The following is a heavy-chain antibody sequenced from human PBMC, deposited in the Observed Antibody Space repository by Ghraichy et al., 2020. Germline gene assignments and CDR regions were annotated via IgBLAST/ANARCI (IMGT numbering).Heavy chain of an antibody. Sequence: SQTLSLTCAISGDSVSSNSAAWNWIRQSPSRGLEWLGRTYYRSKWYNDYAVSVKSRITINPDTSKNQFSLQLNSVTPEDTAVYYCAREPLGLLHSLGMGDYYFDYWGQGTLVTVSS. J-gene: IGHJ4*02. CDR1: GDSVSSNSAA. V-gene: IGHV6-1*01. CDR3: AREPLGLLHSLGMGDYYFDY. D-gene: IGHD7-27*01. CDR2: TYYRSKWYN.